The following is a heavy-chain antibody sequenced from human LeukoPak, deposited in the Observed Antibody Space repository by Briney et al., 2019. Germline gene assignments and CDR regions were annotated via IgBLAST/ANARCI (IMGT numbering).Heavy chain of an antibody. CDR3: VRAKNWNFDS. J-gene: IGHJ4*02. D-gene: IGHD1-1*01. V-gene: IGHV3-74*01. CDR2: ITPDGSIT. CDR1: GFTLSTYW. Sequence: GESLRLSCAASGFTLSTYWFHWVRQATGKGLVWVSRITPDGSITNYAGSVKGRFNISRDDAKNTLYLQMDSLRDEDTAVYYCVRAKNWNFDSWGQGPLVIVSS.